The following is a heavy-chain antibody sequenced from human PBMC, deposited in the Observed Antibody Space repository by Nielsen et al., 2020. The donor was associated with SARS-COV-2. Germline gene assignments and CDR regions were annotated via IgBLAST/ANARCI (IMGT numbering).Heavy chain of an antibody. D-gene: IGHD4-17*01. V-gene: IGHV6-1*01. CDR2: TYYRSKWYN. CDR1: GDRVSSSSAA. Sequence: SQTLSLPCAISGDRVSSSSAAWNWIRQSPSRGLEWLGRTYYRSKWYNDYAVSVKSRITINPDTSKNQFSLHLNSVTPEDTAVYYCARARGAYGDYYYYYYTDVWGKGTTVTVSS. CDR3: ARARGAYGDYYYYYYTDV. J-gene: IGHJ6*03.